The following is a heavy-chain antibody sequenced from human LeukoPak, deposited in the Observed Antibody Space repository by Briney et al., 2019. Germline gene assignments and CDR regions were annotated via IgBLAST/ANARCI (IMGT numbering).Heavy chain of an antibody. J-gene: IGHJ6*03. CDR1: GDFINSSRHC. V-gene: IGHV4-39*01. CDR2: NCYSGTT. Sequence: SSGTLSLTCSVSGDFINSSRHCWGWIRQPPGKGLEWIGTNCYSGTTYYNPSLKSRVTISVDTSKIHFSLKLGSVSAADTAVYYCASLSRYYYYYMDVWGKGTTVTVSS. CDR3: ASLSRYYYYYMDV.